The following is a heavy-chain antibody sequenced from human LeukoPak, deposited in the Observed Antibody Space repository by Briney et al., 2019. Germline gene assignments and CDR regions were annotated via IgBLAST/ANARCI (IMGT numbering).Heavy chain of an antibody. Sequence: GGSLRLSCEASGVIFANYGMHCLRQCPGKGLEWVAVISSDGNSKFYIDSVKGGFTISRDNDKKTLYLQINSLRPDDTALYYCATDTGNYSNYPDYWGQGTLVTVSS. CDR3: ATDTGNYSNYPDY. V-gene: IGHV3-30*03. D-gene: IGHD2-2*01. J-gene: IGHJ4*02. CDR1: GVIFANYG. CDR2: ISSDGNSK.